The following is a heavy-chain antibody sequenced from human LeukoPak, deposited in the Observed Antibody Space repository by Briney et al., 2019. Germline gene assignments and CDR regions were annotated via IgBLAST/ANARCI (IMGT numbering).Heavy chain of an antibody. CDR1: GFTFSSYT. CDR3: ARALYCSGGSCYSFDY. D-gene: IGHD2-15*01. J-gene: IGHJ4*02. Sequence: GGSLRLSCVASGFTFSSYTMNWVRQAPGKGLEWVSSISSGRGSYIYYADSVKGRFTISRDNAETSLYLQRNSLRAEDTAVYYCARALYCSGGSCYSFDYWGQGTLVTVSS. V-gene: IGHV3-21*01. CDR2: ISSGRGSYI.